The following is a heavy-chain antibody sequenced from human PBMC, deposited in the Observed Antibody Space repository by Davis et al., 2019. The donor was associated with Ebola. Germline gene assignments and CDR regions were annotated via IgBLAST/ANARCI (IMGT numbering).Heavy chain of an antibody. CDR2: INHSGST. CDR1: GGSFSGYY. V-gene: IGHV4-34*01. D-gene: IGHD6-19*01. Sequence: MPSETLSLTCAVYGGSFSGYYWSWIRQPPGKGLEWIGEINHSGSTNYNPSLKSRVTISVDTSKNQFSLKLSAVTAADTAVYYCASSIAVAGTSFWGQGTLVTVSS. J-gene: IGHJ4*02. CDR3: ASSIAVAGTSF.